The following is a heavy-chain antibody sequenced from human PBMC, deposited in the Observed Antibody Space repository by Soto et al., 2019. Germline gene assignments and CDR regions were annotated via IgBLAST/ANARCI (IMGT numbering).Heavy chain of an antibody. V-gene: IGHV3-9*01. CDR2: VSPTGDTV. J-gene: IGHJ4*02. CDR3: LQDAPNGSFDD. D-gene: IGHD2-8*01. CDR1: GFRFEQYV. Sequence: VHVVASGGGLVQPGRCLRLSCAVSGFRFEQYVMHWVRQAPGKGLECVSTVSPTGDTVAYADSVEGRFTVSRDNAKNSLYLQMNSLKGDDTALYYCLQDAPNGSFDDWGQGTLVTVSS.